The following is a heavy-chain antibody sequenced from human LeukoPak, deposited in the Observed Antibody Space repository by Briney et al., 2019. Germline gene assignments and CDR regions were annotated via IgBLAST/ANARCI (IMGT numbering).Heavy chain of an antibody. V-gene: IGHV4-59*08. Sequence: SETLSLTCTVSGGSISSYYWSWIRQPPGKGLEWIGYIYYSGSTNYNPSLKSRVTISVDTSKNQFSLKLSSVTAADTAVYYCARRKMIANDAFDIWGQGTMVTVSS. CDR2: IYYSGST. D-gene: IGHD3-22*01. J-gene: IGHJ3*02. CDR1: GGSISSYY. CDR3: ARRKMIANDAFDI.